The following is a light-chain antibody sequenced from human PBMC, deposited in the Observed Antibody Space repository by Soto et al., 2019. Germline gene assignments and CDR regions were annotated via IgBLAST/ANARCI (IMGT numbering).Light chain of an antibody. CDR3: QQYYTPPLT. CDR2: WAS. Sequence: DIVMTQSPDSLAVSLGERATINCKSSQSVLYSSTNMNYLSWYQQNTGQPPKLLIYWASTRESGVPDRFGGIGAVTDFTLTLSSLHAEDVAVYYCQQYYTPPLTFGGGTKVEIK. V-gene: IGKV4-1*01. CDR1: QSVLYSSTNMNY. J-gene: IGKJ4*01.